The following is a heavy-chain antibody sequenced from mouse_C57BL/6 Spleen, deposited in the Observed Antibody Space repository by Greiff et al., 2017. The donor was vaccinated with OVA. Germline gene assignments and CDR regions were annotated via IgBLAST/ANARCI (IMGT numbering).Heavy chain of an antibody. CDR1: GFTFSSYA. Sequence: EVMLVESGGGLVKPGGSLKLSCAASGFTFSSYAMSWVRQTPEKRLEWVATISDGGSYTYYPDNVKGRFTISRDNAKNNLYLQMSHLKSEDTAMYYCARGGTAQANYYAMDYWGQGTSVTVSS. CDR3: ARGGTAQANYYAMDY. D-gene: IGHD3-2*02. J-gene: IGHJ4*01. CDR2: ISDGGSYT. V-gene: IGHV5-4*03.